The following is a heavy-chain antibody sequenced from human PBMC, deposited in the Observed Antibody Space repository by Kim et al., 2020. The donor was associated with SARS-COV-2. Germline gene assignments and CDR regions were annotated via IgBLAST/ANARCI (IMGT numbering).Heavy chain of an antibody. D-gene: IGHD2-15*01. J-gene: IGHJ6*02. CDR1: GGSISSYY. Sequence: SETLSLTCTVSGGSISSYYWSWIRQPPGKGLEWIGYIYYSGSTNYNPSLKSRVTISVDTSKNQFSLKLSSVTAADTAVYYCARGILYYGMDVWGQGATVTVSS. CDR2: IYYSGST. V-gene: IGHV4-59*01. CDR3: ARGILYYGMDV.